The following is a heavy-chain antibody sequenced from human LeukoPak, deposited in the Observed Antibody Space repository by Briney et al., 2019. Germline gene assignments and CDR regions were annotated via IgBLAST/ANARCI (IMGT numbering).Heavy chain of an antibody. J-gene: IGHJ5*01. D-gene: IGHD2-2*01. CDR3: ARGSSTTWFDY. Sequence: GGSLRLSCAASGFTFSGYAMHWVRQAPGKGLVWVSRINSDGRSTSYVDSVKGRFTVSRDKAKNTLYLQMNSLRAEDTAVYYCARGSSTTWFDYWGQGTLVTVSS. V-gene: IGHV3-74*01. CDR2: INSDGRST. CDR1: GFTFSGYA.